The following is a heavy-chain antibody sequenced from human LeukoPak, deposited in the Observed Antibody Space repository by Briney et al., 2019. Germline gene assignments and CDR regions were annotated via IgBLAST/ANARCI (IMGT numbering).Heavy chain of an antibody. D-gene: IGHD2-15*01. CDR2: IGGSGSNT. CDR1: GFTFITYA. V-gene: IGHV3-23*01. J-gene: IGHJ4*02. CDR3: AKDRQWWYFDY. Sequence: GGSLRFSCAASGFTFITYAMSWVRQAPGKGLEWVSSIGGSGSNTYYADSVKGRFTISRDNSKNTLYLQMSSLRADDTAVYYCAKDRQWWYFDYWGQGTLVTVSS.